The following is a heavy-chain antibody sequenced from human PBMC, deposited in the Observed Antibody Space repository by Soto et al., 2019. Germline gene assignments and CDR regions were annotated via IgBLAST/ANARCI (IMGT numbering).Heavy chain of an antibody. D-gene: IGHD6-19*01. CDR1: GFNFNKYA. V-gene: IGHV3-23*01. J-gene: IGHJ4*02. CDR3: AKADGQQWLLQHLEN. CDR2: ISCCGGTA. Sequence: EVQLLESGGGLVRPGESLRLSCAASGFNFNKYAMSWVRQAPGEGLEWVSGISCCGGTAFYADSVKGRFTIARDDAKNTLYLDMNSLRVEDTAEYYCAKADGQQWLLQHLENWGRGTLVTVS.